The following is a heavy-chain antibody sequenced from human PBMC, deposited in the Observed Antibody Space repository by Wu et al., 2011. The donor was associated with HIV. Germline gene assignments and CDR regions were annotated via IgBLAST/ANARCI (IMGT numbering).Heavy chain of an antibody. Sequence: QVQLVQSGAEVKKPGASVKVSCKASGYTFTGYYMHWVRQAPGQGLEWMGWINPNSGGTNYAQKFQGRVTMTRDTSISTAYMELSSLRFEDTAVYYCARAIGTTSPCYYHYMDVWGKGTTVTVSS. J-gene: IGHJ6*03. CDR2: INPNSGGT. V-gene: IGHV1-2*02. D-gene: IGHD1-1*01. CDR1: GYTFTGYY. CDR3: ARAIGTTSPCYYHYMDV.